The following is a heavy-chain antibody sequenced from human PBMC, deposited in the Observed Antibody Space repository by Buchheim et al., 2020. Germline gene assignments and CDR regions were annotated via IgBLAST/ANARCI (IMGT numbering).Heavy chain of an antibody. V-gene: IGHV3-30*04. CDR2: ISYDGSNK. J-gene: IGHJ4*02. Sequence: QVQLVESGGGVVQPGRSLRRSCAASGFTFSSYAMHWVRQAPGKGLEWVAVISYDGSNKYYADSVKGRFTISRDNSKNTLYLQMNSLRAEDTAVYYCARSTTMIAYYFDYWGQGTL. D-gene: IGHD3-22*01. CDR1: GFTFSSYA. CDR3: ARSTTMIAYYFDY.